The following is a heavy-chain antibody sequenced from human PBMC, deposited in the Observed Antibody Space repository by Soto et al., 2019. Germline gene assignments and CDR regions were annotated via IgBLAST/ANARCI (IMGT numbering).Heavy chain of an antibody. CDR2: IWYDGSNK. CDR1: GFTFSSYG. J-gene: IGHJ5*02. Sequence: GGSLRLSCAASGFTFSSYGMHWVRQAPGKGLEWVAVIWYDGSNKYYADSVKGRFTISRDNSKNTLYLQMNSLRAEDTAVYYCAREKGEIMITFGGVINWFDPWGQGTLVTVSS. CDR3: AREKGEIMITFGGVINWFDP. D-gene: IGHD3-16*01. V-gene: IGHV3-33*01.